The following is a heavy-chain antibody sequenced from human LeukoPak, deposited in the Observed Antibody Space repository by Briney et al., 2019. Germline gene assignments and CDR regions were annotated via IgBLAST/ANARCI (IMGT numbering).Heavy chain of an antibody. J-gene: IGHJ5*02. Sequence: GGSLRLSCAASGFAFNFYAMTWVRQAPGKGLQWVSTINASGGNTYYADSVRGRFAISRDNSKDTLYLQLNSLTAEDTAINYCAKPISGGLAVSADWFDPWGQGTLVTVSS. CDR3: AKPISGGLAVSADWFDP. CDR2: INASGGNT. V-gene: IGHV3-23*01. D-gene: IGHD6-19*01. CDR1: GFAFNFYA.